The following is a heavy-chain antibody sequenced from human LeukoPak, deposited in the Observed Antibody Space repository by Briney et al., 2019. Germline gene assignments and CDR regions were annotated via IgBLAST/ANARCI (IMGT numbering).Heavy chain of an antibody. J-gene: IGHJ4*02. CDR2: IISSSSTI. D-gene: IGHD3-22*01. CDR1: GFTFSSYS. V-gene: IGHV3-48*01. CDR3: ARDVRTDYYDSSGYLDY. Sequence: GGSLRLSCAASGFTFSSYSMNWVRQAPGKGLEWVSYIISSSSTIYYADSVRGRFTISRGNAKNSLYLQMNSLRAEETAEYFCARDVRTDYYDSSGYLDYWGQGTLVTVSS.